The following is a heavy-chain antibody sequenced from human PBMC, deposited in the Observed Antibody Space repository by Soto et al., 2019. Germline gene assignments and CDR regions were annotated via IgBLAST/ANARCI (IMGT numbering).Heavy chain of an antibody. D-gene: IGHD3-3*02. Sequence: GGSLRLSCAASGFTFSSYWMSWVRQAPGKGLEWVANIKQDGSEKYYLDSVKGRFTISRDNAKNSLYLQMNSLRAEDTAVYYCARVAPSAHYYYYYYMDVWGKGTTVTVSS. CDR2: IKQDGSEK. CDR1: GFTFSSYW. V-gene: IGHV3-7*01. CDR3: ARVAPSAHYYYYYYMDV. J-gene: IGHJ6*03.